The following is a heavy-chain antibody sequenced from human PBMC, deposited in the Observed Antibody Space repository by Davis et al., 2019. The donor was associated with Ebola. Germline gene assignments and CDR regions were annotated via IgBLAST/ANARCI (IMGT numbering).Heavy chain of an antibody. CDR1: GFTFSSYN. J-gene: IGHJ4*02. V-gene: IGHV3-48*01. Sequence: GGSLRLSWVASGFTFSSYNMNWVRQAPGKGLEWVSYITTSSDTIFYADSVKGRFTISRDNSKNTLYLQMNSLRVEDTAVYYCAKGGGGSHLDYWGQGTLVTVSS. D-gene: IGHD5-12*01. CDR3: AKGGGGSHLDY. CDR2: ITTSSDTI.